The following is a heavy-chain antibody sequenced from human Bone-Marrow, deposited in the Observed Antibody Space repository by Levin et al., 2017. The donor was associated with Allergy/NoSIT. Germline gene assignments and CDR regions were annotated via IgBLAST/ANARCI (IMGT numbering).Heavy chain of an antibody. CDR2: IWYDGSNK. CDR1: GFTFSSSG. J-gene: IGHJ5*02. V-gene: IGHV3-33*01. CDR3: ARGRDCSSTSCYSGPPAESTDWFDP. D-gene: IGHD2-2*01. Sequence: LSLTCAASGFTFSSSGMHWVRQAPGKGLEWVAVIWYDGSNKYYADSVKGRFTISRDNSKNTLYLQMNSLRAEDTAVYYCARGRDCSSTSCYSGPPAESTDWFDPWGQGTLVTVSS.